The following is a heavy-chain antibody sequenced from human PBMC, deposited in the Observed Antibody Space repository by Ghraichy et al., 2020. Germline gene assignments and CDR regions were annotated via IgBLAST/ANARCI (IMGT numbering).Heavy chain of an antibody. Sequence: ESLNISCTVSGGSISSYYWSWIRQPPGKGLEWIGYIYYSGSTNYNPSLKSRVTISVDTSKNQFSLKLSSVTAADTAVYYCARGSRYGSGSYAGDYWGQGTLVTVSS. D-gene: IGHD3-10*01. CDR1: GGSISSYY. CDR3: ARGSRYGSGSYAGDY. V-gene: IGHV4-59*01. CDR2: IYYSGST. J-gene: IGHJ4*02.